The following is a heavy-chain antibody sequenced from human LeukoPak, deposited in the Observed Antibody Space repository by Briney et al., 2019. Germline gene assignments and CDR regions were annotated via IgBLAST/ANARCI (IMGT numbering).Heavy chain of an antibody. CDR1: GGSISSYY. D-gene: IGHD1-14*01. CDR3: ARGYTSDQFDY. CDR2: IYYSGST. V-gene: IGHV4-59*01. Sequence: SETLSLACTVSGGSISSYYWSWIRQPPGKGLEWIGYIYYSGSTNYNPSLKSRVTISVDTSKNQFSLKLSSVTAANTAVYYCARGYTSDQFDYWGQGTLVTVSS. J-gene: IGHJ4*02.